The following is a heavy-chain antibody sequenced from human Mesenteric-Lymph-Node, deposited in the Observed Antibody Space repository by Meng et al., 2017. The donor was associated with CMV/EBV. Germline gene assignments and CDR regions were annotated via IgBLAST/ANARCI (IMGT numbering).Heavy chain of an antibody. CDR3: ARDKETIVRGVLLDY. CDR1: GYTFTGYY. Sequence: GYTFTGYYLHWVRQVPGQGLEWLGWMNPDRGGTSYAPKFQGRVTMTRDTSINTAYMELSGLRSDDTALYFCARDKETIVRGVLLDYWGQGTLVTVSS. CDR2: MNPDRGGT. D-gene: IGHD3-10*01. V-gene: IGHV1-2*02. J-gene: IGHJ4*02.